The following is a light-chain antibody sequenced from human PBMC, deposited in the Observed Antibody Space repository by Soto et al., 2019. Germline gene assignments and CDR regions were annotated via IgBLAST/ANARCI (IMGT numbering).Light chain of an antibody. CDR1: QSISTW. Sequence: DIPRTPSPSNLSASVCDTVTITCLASQSISTWLAWYQHKPGEAPRLLIFDASSLESGVPSRFSGSGSGTEFTLTISSLQPDDFATYYCQQYSTYSRAFGQVTKVDIK. CDR2: DAS. V-gene: IGKV1-5*01. J-gene: IGKJ1*01. CDR3: QQYSTYSRA.